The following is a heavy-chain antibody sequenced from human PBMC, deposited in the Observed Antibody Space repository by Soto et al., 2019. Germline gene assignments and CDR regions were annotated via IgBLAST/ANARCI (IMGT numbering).Heavy chain of an antibody. CDR2: ISGSGGST. D-gene: IGHD6-13*01. CDR1: GFTFSSYA. J-gene: IGHJ6*02. CDR3: EKDFIAAARYYYYSGMDV. V-gene: IGHV3-23*01. Sequence: EVQLLESGGGLVQPGGSLRLSCAASGFTFSSYAMSWVRQAPGKGLEWVSAISGSGGSTYYADSVKGRFTISRDNSKNTLYLQMNSLRAEDTAVYYCEKDFIAAARYYYYSGMDVWGQGTTVTVSS.